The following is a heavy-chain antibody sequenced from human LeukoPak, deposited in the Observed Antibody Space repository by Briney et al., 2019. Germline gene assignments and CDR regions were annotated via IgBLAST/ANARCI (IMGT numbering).Heavy chain of an antibody. Sequence: SETLSLTRLVSGASIRSYYWNWIRPAPGKALEWIGHIHNNGDSAHNFSLKSRVTISMDTSKNRFSLKLSSVTAADTAVYYCGRWGYFDSGNYFVVDYWGQGTVVTVSS. J-gene: IGHJ4*02. CDR3: GRWGYFDSGNYFVVDY. V-gene: IGHV4-59*01. CDR2: IHNNGDS. D-gene: IGHD3-22*01. CDR1: GASIRSYY.